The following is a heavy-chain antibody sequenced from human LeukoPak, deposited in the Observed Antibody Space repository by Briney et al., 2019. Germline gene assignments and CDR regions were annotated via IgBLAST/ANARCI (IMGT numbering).Heavy chain of an antibody. J-gene: IGHJ3*02. Sequence: GGSLRLSCAASGFNLDDYAMHWVRQAPGKGLEWVSLISGDGGSTYYANSVKGRFTISRDNSKNSLYVQMNSLRTEDTALYYCAKVLYCDFWSGYSGAFDIWGQGTMVIVSS. V-gene: IGHV3-43*02. CDR3: AKVLYCDFWSGYSGAFDI. CDR1: GFNLDDYA. D-gene: IGHD3-3*01. CDR2: ISGDGGST.